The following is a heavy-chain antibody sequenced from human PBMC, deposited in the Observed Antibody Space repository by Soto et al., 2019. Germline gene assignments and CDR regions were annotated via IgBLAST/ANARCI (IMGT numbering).Heavy chain of an antibody. CDR1: GFTFSSYY. D-gene: IGHD2-2*01. CDR3: ASEGYCSSTSCYYPLNYYYYYMDD. CDR2: IWYDGSNK. J-gene: IGHJ6*03. V-gene: IGHV3-33*01. Sequence: PGGSLSLSCAASGFTFSSYYMHWIRQAPGKRLEWVAVIWYDGSNKYYAASVKSRFTISRDNSKNKLYLKMNSLRAEDTAVYHCASEGYCSSTSCYYPLNYYYYYMDDWGKGTTVTDCS.